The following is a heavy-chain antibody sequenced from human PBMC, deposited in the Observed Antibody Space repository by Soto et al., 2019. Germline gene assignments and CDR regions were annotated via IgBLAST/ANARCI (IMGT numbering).Heavy chain of an antibody. CDR2: INPNSGGA. Sequence: ASVKVSCKASGYTFTGYYMHWVRQAPGQGLEWMGWINPNSGGANYAQKFQGWVTMTRDTSTSTAYMELSSLRSDDTAVYYCARDPSSSWTGFDPWGQGTLVTVSS. D-gene: IGHD6-13*01. CDR3: ARDPSSSWTGFDP. CDR1: GYTFTGYY. V-gene: IGHV1-2*04. J-gene: IGHJ5*02.